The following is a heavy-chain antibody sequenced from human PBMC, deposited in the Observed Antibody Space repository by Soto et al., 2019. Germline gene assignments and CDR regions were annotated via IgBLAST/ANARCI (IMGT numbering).Heavy chain of an antibody. V-gene: IGHV4-59*08. CDR2: IYYSGST. Sequence: SETLSLTCTVSGGSISSYYWSWIRQPPGKGLEWIGHIYYSGSTNYNPSLKSRVTISVDTSKNQFSLKLSSVTAADTAVYYCASQGITIFGVVMYYYYYGMDVWGQGTTVTVSS. D-gene: IGHD3-3*01. CDR3: ASQGITIFGVVMYYYYYGMDV. J-gene: IGHJ6*02. CDR1: GGSISSYY.